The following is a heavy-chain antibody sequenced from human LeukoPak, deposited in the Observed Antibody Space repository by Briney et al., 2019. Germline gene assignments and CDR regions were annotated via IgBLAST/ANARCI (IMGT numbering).Heavy chain of an antibody. CDR2: IYYSGST. CDR1: GGSIGTNY. J-gene: IGHJ3*02. V-gene: IGHV4-59*01. D-gene: IGHD2-21*02. Sequence: PSETLSLTCTVSGGSIGTNYWNWIRQPPGKELEWLGYIYYSGSTSYNPSLKSRVTMSIDTSKNLFSLKLTSVTAADTAVYYCASSRGVVTAYDIWGQETMVTVSS. CDR3: ASSRGVVTAYDI.